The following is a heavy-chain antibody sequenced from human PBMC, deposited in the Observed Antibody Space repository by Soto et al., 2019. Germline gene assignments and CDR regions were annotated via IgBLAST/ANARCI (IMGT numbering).Heavy chain of an antibody. CDR1: GYTFTGYY. CDR2: INPNSGGT. J-gene: IGHJ4*02. V-gene: IGHV1-2*04. D-gene: IGHD1-26*01. Sequence: GASVKVSCKASGYTFTGYYMHWVRQAPGQGLEWMGWINPNSGGTNYAQEFQGWVTMTRDTSISTAYMELSRLRSDDTAVYYCARLNSGRGFDYWGQGTLVTVSS. CDR3: ARLNSGRGFDY.